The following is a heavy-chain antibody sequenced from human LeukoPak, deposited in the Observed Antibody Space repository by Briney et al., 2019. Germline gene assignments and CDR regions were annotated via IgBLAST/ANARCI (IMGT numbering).Heavy chain of an antibody. D-gene: IGHD3-22*01. CDR2: INPSGGST. Sequence: GASVKVSCKASGYTFTSYYMHWVRQAPGQGLERMGIINPSGGSTSYAQKFQGRVTMTRDTSTSTVYMELSSLGSEDTAVDYCARDLYYDSSGYSSRGGAFDIWVQGTMVTVSS. V-gene: IGHV1-46*01. CDR3: ARDLYYDSSGYSSRGGAFDI. CDR1: GYTFTSYY. J-gene: IGHJ3*02.